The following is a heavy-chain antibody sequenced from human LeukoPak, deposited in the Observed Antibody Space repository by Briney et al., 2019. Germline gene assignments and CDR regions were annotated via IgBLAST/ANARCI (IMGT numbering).Heavy chain of an antibody. V-gene: IGHV4-39*01. CDR3: AKQSAYRGEWAFDI. CDR1: IGSISSQPDY. J-gene: IGHJ3*02. Sequence: TSETLSLTCTVSIGSISSQPDYWVWIRQTPGQGLEWVASIHYRGHTFYNPSLKSRITISVDTSKNQMSLWLNSVTAADTAVYYCAKQSAYRGEWAFDIWGQGTRVIVS. D-gene: IGHD3-10*01. CDR2: IHYRGHT.